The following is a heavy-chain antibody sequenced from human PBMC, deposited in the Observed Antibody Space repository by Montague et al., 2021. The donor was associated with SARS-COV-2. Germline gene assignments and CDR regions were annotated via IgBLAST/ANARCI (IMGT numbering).Heavy chain of an antibody. D-gene: IGHD6-6*01. J-gene: IGHJ4*02. V-gene: IGHV4-31*03. CDR3: ARDLNEYSSSGGFDY. Sequence: TLSLTCTVSGGSISSGGYYWSWIRQHSGKGLEWIGYIYYSGSTYYNPSLKSRVTISVDTSKNQFSLKLSSVTAADTAVYYCARDLNEYSSSGGFDYWGQGTLVTVSS. CDR2: IYYSGST. CDR1: GGSISSGGYY.